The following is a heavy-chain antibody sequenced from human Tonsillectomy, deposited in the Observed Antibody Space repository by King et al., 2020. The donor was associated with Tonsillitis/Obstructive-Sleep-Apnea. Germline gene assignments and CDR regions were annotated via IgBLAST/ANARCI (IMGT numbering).Heavy chain of an antibody. V-gene: IGHV2-26*01. CDR3: ARTPRAIVVPAVYMDV. Sequence: VTLKESGPVLVKPTETLTLTCTVSGFSLSNARMGVSWIRQPPGKALEWLAHIFSNDEKSYSTSLKSRLTISKDTSKSQVVLTMTNMDPVDTATYYCARTPRAIVVPAVYMDVWGKGTTVTVSS. CDR2: IFSNDEK. D-gene: IGHD2-2*01. J-gene: IGHJ6*03. CDR1: GFSLSNARMG.